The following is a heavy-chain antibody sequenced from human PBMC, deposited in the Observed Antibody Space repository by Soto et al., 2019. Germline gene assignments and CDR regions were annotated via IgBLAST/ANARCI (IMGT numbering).Heavy chain of an antibody. J-gene: IGHJ4*02. Sequence: GGSLRLSCAASGCTCSSYAMSWVRQAPGKGLEWVSGISANGDNKDYADSVKGRFTISRDNAKNSLFLQMNSLRPEDTALYYCAKDVKWGGMTTIHYFDSWGQGTQVTVSS. D-gene: IGHD2-21*02. CDR3: AKDVKWGGMTTIHYFDS. V-gene: IGHV3-9*01. CDR2: ISANGDNK. CDR1: GCTCSSYA.